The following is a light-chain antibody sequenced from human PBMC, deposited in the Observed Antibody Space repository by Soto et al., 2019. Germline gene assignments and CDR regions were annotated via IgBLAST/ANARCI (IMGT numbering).Light chain of an antibody. V-gene: IGKV3-11*01. Sequence: EIVLTQSPATLSLSPGERATLSCRASQSVSSYLAWYQQKPGQAPRLLIYDASNRATGIPARFSGSGSGTDFTLTISSLEPEDFAVYYCQQRSIWPQVTFGGGTKVEIK. CDR3: QQRSIWPQVT. CDR1: QSVSSY. J-gene: IGKJ4*01. CDR2: DAS.